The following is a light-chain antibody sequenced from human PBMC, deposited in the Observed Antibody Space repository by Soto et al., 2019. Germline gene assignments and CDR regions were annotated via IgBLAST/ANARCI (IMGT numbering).Light chain of an antibody. CDR2: KAS. Sequence: DIQMTQSPSTLSASVGDRFTITCRASQSFGRWLAWYQQKPGKAPKLLIYKASILQSGVPSRFSGSGSGTEFTLTISSLQRDDFATYYCQQYNSYSRTFGQGTKVHIK. J-gene: IGKJ1*01. V-gene: IGKV1-5*03. CDR1: QSFGRW. CDR3: QQYNSYSRT.